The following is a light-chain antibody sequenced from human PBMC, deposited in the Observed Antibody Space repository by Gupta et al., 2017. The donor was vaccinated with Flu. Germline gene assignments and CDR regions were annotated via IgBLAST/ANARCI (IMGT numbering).Light chain of an antibody. V-gene: IGLV1-51*01. J-gene: IGLJ2*01. CDR3: GTWDGSLSGVV. Sequence: QSVLTQPPSVSAAPGQRVTISCSGTSSNIGKNRVTWYQQFHGAAPNLLMYYDGKRPSGIPDRFSGSKSGSSATLAITGLQTGDEADYYCGTWDGSLSGVVFGGGTTLTVV. CDR1: SSNIGKNR. CDR2: YDG.